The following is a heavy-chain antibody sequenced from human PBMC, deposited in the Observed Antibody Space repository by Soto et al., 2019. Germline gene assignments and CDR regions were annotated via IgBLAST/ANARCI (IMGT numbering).Heavy chain of an antibody. CDR3: AHSLMEMATIGHAFDI. V-gene: IGHV2-5*02. CDR1: GFSLSTSGVG. D-gene: IGHD5-12*01. Sequence: QITLKESGPTLVKPTQTLTLTCTFSGFSLSTSGVGVGWIRQPPGKALEWLALIYWDDDKRYSPSLKSRLTITKDTPKNQVVLTMTNMAPVDTATYYCAHSLMEMATIGHAFDIWGHGTMVSVSS. J-gene: IGHJ3*02. CDR2: IYWDDDK.